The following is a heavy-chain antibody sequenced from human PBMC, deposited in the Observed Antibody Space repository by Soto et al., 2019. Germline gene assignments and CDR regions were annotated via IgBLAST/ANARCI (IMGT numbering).Heavy chain of an antibody. CDR2: IRSDGDNT. CDR1: GFTFSSYG. J-gene: IGHJ4*02. Sequence: EVQVLESGGGLVQPGGSLRLSCAASGFTFSSYGMNWVRQAPGKGLEWVSGIRSDGDNTYNADSVKGRFTVSRDTSKNTGELQMNSLRAQDTAVDYCAKGKGVGATPDGANCWGQGTLVTVSS. CDR3: AKGKGVGATPDGANC. V-gene: IGHV3-23*01. D-gene: IGHD1-26*01.